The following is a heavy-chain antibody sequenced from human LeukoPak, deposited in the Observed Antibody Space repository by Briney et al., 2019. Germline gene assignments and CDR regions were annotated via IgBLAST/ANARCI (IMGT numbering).Heavy chain of an antibody. CDR1: GFTFSSYA. CDR2: ISYDGSNK. V-gene: IGHV3-30*07. J-gene: IGHJ4*02. CDR3: AKMQGYFDY. Sequence: GGSLRLSCAASGFTFSSYAMHWVRQAPGKGLEWVAVISYDGSNKYYADSVKGRFTISRDNSKNMLYLQMSSLRAEDMAVYYCAKMQGYFDYWGQGTLVPVSS.